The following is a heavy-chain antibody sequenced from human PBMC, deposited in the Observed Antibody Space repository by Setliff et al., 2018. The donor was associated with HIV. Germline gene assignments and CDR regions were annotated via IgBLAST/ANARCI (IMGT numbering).Heavy chain of an antibody. V-gene: IGHV1-2*06. Sequence: ASVKVSCKASGYTFTGYYMHWVRQAPGQGLEWMGRINPNSGGTNYAQKFQGRVTMTRDTSISTAYMERSRLRSDDTAMYYCATDYVAVVGTCDHWGQGTLVTVSS. CDR2: INPNSGGT. J-gene: IGHJ5*02. CDR3: ATDYVAVVGTCDH. D-gene: IGHD6-13*01. CDR1: GYTFTGYY.